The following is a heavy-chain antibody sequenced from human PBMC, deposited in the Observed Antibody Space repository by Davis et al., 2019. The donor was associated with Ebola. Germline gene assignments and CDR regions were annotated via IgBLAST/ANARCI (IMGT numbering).Heavy chain of an antibody. CDR3: ARGNSGSYF. CDR2: GTSADT. V-gene: IGHV3-23*01. J-gene: IGHJ4*02. D-gene: IGHD1-26*01. CDR1: GFIFSTYV. Sequence: GESLKISCSASGFIFSTYVMSWVRQAPGKGLEWVSTYGTSADTYYADSVKGRFTISRDNSKNTLYLHMNSLKPEDTAVYYCARGNSGSYFWGQGTLVTVSS.